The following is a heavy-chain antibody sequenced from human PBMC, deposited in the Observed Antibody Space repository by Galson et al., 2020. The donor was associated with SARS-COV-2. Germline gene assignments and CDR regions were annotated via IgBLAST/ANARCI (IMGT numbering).Heavy chain of an antibody. J-gene: IGHJ6*02. CDR1: GIPSSDYW. CDR2: INPDGSQM. Sequence: GGSLRLSCVAPGIPSSDYWMTWIRQAPGKGLEWVASINPDGSQMHYADSVKGRFTISRDNAKKSLYLQMSDLKGADTAVYYCVLGGSGMDVWGQGTTVTVSS. V-gene: IGHV3-7*01. CDR3: VLGGSGMDV. D-gene: IGHD3-16*01.